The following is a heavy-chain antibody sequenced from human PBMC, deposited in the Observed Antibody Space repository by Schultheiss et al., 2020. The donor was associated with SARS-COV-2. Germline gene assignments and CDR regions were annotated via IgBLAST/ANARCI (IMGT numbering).Heavy chain of an antibody. D-gene: IGHD3-22*01. CDR1: GFTFSNAW. CDR2: ISGSGGST. Sequence: GESLKISCAASGFTFSNAWMSWVRQAPGKGLEWVSAISGSGGSTYYADSVKGRFIISRDNAKNSLYLQMNSLRAEDTAVYYCARDNSPIPFYYDSSGYFYSRANAFDIWGQGTTVTVSS. J-gene: IGHJ3*02. CDR3: ARDNSPIPFYYDSSGYFYSRANAFDI. V-gene: IGHV3-23*01.